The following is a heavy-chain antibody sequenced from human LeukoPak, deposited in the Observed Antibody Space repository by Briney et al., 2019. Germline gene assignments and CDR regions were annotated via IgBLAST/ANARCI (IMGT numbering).Heavy chain of an antibody. CDR1: GYTFTGYY. Sequence: ASVKVSCKASGYTFTGYYMHWVRQAPGQGREWMGWINPNSGGTNYAQKFQGRVTMTRDTAISTAYMELSRLRSDDTAVYYCARGRREVYYYGSGTFKFGENFFDSWGQGTLVTVSS. V-gene: IGHV1-2*02. CDR3: ARGRREVYYYGSGTFKFGENFFDS. CDR2: INPNSGGT. D-gene: IGHD3-10*01. J-gene: IGHJ4*02.